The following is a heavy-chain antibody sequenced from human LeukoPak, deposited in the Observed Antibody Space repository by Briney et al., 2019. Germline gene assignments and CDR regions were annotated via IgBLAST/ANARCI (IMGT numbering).Heavy chain of an antibody. CDR2: ISTTGSTI. CDR3: ARADPYGDSTPDY. CDR1: GFTFSGHE. J-gene: IGHJ4*02. D-gene: IGHD4-17*01. Sequence: GGSLRLSCAASGFTFSGHEMNWVRQTPGKGLEWLSYISTTGSTIYFADSVKGRFTISRDNAKNSLYLQMNSLRAEDTAIYYCARADPYGDSTPDYWGQGTPVTVSS. V-gene: IGHV3-48*03.